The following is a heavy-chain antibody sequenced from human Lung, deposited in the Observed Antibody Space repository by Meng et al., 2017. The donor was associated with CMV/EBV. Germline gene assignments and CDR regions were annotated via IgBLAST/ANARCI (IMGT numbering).Heavy chain of an antibody. D-gene: IGHD6-13*01. CDR3: AKDSTYSA. V-gene: IGHV3-23*03. CDR2: IYAGGRSA. Sequence: GESLKISCAASGFTFSNYAMNWVRQAPGKGLEWVAVIYAGGRSAYYADSVKGRFTIFRDGSKNTVYLEMNSLRAEDTALYYCAKDSTYSAWGQGPLVTVSS. CDR1: GFTFSNYA. J-gene: IGHJ5*02.